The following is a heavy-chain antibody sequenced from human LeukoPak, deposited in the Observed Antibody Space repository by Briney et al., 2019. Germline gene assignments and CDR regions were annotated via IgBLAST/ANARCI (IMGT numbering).Heavy chain of an antibody. J-gene: IGHJ4*02. D-gene: IGHD6-25*01. CDR1: GFTFSNFA. V-gene: IGHV3-23*01. Sequence: GGSLRLSCTASGFTFSNFAMSWVRQAPGKGLEWVSALSGSGSSTYYADSVKGRFTISRDNSKNTVYLQMNSLRAEDTALYYCAKTAAGEYWGQGTLVTVSS. CDR3: AKTAAGEY. CDR2: LSGSGSST.